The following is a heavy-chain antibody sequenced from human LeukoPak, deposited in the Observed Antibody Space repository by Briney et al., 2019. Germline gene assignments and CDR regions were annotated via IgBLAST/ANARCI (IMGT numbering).Heavy chain of an antibody. Sequence: SETLSLTCTVSGYSISSGYHWGWIRQPPGKGLEWIGSIYHSGSTYYNPSLKSRVTISVDTSKNQFSLKLSSVTAADTAVYYCARVVQSTDSSGFYLPEYFQHWGQGTLVTVSS. V-gene: IGHV4-38-2*02. CDR2: IYHSGST. CDR3: ARVVQSTDSSGFYLPEYFQH. D-gene: IGHD3-22*01. J-gene: IGHJ1*01. CDR1: GYSISSGYH.